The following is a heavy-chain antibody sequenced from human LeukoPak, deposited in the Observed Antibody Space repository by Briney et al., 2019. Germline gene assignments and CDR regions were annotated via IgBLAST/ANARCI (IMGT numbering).Heavy chain of an antibody. V-gene: IGHV1-8*01. Sequence: ASVKVSCKASGYTFTSYDINWVRQATGQGLEWMGWMTPYSGNTGYAQKFQGRVTITRDTSISTAYMELSSLRSEDTAVYYCARVAGSIDYWGQGTLVTVSS. CDR1: GYTFTSYD. CDR3: ARVAGSIDY. CDR2: MTPYSGNT. D-gene: IGHD6-19*01. J-gene: IGHJ4*02.